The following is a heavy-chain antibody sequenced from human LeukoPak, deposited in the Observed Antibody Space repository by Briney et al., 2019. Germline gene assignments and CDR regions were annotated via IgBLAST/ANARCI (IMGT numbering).Heavy chain of an antibody. CDR3: TIDVVPGGADY. D-gene: IGHD2-2*01. CDR1: GVSSPDHA. CDR2: IYWNGGRM. J-gene: IGHJ4*02. V-gene: IGHV3-9*02. Sequence: GGSLRLSCRASGVSSPDHAMHWVRQAPGKGLEWVSGIYWNGGRMDYADSGRGRFTVSRDNAKNSLYLQMNSLRVEDTALYYCTIDVVPGGADYWGQGTLVTVS.